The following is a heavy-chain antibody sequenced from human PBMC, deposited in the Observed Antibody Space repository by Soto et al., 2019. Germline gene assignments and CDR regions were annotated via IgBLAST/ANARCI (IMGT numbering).Heavy chain of an antibody. D-gene: IGHD3-10*01. CDR1: GGSISGYY. J-gene: IGHJ5*02. Sequence: PSETLSLTCAVYGGSISGYYWTWIRQPPGKGLEWIGEINHSGSTSYNPSLKSRVTISVDTSKNQFSLKLISVTAADTAVYYCARNGGSGSYGFDPWGQGTLVTVSS. CDR3: ARNGGSGSYGFDP. CDR2: INHSGST. V-gene: IGHV4-34*01.